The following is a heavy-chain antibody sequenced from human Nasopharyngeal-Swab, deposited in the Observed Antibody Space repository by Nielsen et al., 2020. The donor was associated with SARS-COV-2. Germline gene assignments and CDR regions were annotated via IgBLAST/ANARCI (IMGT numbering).Heavy chain of an antibody. Sequence: GGSLRLSCAASGFTFSSYGMHWVRQAPGKGLEWVAVIWYDGSNKYYADSVKGRFTISRGNAKNSLYLQMNSLRAEDTAVYYCARSPMTSYNNYYYYYGMDVWGQGTTVTVSS. D-gene: IGHD1-1*01. CDR2: IWYDGSNK. V-gene: IGHV3-33*01. CDR1: GFTFSSYG. J-gene: IGHJ6*02. CDR3: ARSPMTSYNNYYYYYGMDV.